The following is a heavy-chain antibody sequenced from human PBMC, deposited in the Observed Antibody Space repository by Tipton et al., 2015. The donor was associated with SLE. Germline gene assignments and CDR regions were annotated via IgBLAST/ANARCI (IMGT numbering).Heavy chain of an antibody. CDR2: IYSGGST. J-gene: IGHJ4*02. Sequence: SLRLSCAASGFTVSSNYMGWVRQAPGKGLEWVSVIYSGGSTYYADSVKGRFTISRDNSKNTLYLQMNSLRAEDTAVYYCARDPTVTTGLYYFDYWGQGTLVTVSS. D-gene: IGHD4-17*01. CDR3: ARDPTVTTGLYYFDY. CDR1: GFTVSSNY. V-gene: IGHV3-66*01.